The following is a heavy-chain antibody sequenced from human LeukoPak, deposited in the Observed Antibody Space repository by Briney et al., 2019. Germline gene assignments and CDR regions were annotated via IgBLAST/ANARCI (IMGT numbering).Heavy chain of an antibody. CDR2: FDPEDGET. J-gene: IGHJ3*02. Sequence: ASVKVSCKVSGYTLTELSMHWVRQAPGKGLEWMGGFDPEDGETIYAQKFQGRVTMTEDTSTDTAYMELSSLRFEDTAVYYCATRSFYYRDAFDIWGQGTMVTVSS. CDR3: ATRSFYYRDAFDI. D-gene: IGHD3-10*01. CDR1: GYTLTELS. V-gene: IGHV1-24*01.